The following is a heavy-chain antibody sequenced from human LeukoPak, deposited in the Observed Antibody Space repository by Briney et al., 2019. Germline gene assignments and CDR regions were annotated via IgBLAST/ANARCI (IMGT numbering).Heavy chain of an antibody. CDR2: ISAYNGNT. CDR1: GYTFTSYG. D-gene: IGHD6-13*01. J-gene: IGHJ5*02. Sequence: ASVKVSCKASGYTFTSYGISWVRQAPGQGLEWMGWISAYNGNTNYAQKLQGRVTMTTDTSTSTAYMELRSLRSDDTAVYYCVRGARGSSWPLEWFDPWGQGTLVTVSS. CDR3: VRGARGSSWPLEWFDP. V-gene: IGHV1-18*04.